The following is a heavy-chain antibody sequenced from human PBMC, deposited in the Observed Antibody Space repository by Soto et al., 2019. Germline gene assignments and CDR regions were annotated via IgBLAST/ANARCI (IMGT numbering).Heavy chain of an antibody. Sequence: SLRLSCTASGFTFGDYAMSWFRQAPGKGLEWVGFIRSKAYGGTTEYAASVKGRFTISRDDSKSIAYLQMNSLKTEDTAVYYCTRDYYDSSGYYYGVYWGQGTLVTVSS. CDR3: TRDYYDSSGYYYGVY. D-gene: IGHD3-22*01. J-gene: IGHJ4*02. CDR2: IRSKAYGGTT. CDR1: GFTFGDYA. V-gene: IGHV3-49*03.